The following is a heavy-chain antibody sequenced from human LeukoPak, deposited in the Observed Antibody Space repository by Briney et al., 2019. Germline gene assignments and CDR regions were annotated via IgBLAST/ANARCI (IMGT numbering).Heavy chain of an antibody. CDR1: GFTFSSYA. Sequence: GGSLRLSCAAAGFTFSSYAMSWVRQAPGKGLEWVSAISGSGGSTYYADSVKGRFTISRDNSKNTLYLQMNSLRAEDTAVYYCAKSSAYSYGQRRVWYFDYWGQGTLVTVSS. J-gene: IGHJ4*02. D-gene: IGHD5-18*01. CDR2: ISGSGGST. CDR3: AKSSAYSYGQRRVWYFDY. V-gene: IGHV3-23*01.